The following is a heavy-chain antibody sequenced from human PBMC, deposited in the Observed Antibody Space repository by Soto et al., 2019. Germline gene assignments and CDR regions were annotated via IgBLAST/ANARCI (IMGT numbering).Heavy chain of an antibody. V-gene: IGHV3-30*18. Sequence: QAQLVESGGGVVQPGRSLRLSCTTSGFNLRSYGMHWVRQAPGKGLSWVAVMLYDGRNTYSADSVKGRFTISRDDSKNTMYLQMNSLRAEDTALYYCAKDTGFGELFSDTFDLWGQGTMVTVSS. CDR2: MLYDGRNT. CDR1: GFNLRSYG. J-gene: IGHJ3*01. D-gene: IGHD3-10*01. CDR3: AKDTGFGELFSDTFDL.